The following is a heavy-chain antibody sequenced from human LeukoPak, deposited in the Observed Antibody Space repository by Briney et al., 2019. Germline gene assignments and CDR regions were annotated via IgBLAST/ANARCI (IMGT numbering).Heavy chain of an antibody. V-gene: IGHV4-34*01. D-gene: IGHD6-13*01. CDR2: INHSGST. CDR1: GGSFSGYY. CDR3: ARRSSSWYRRFDY. J-gene: IGHJ4*02. Sequence: SETLSLTCAVYGGSFSGYYWSWIRQPPGKGLEWIGEINHSGSTNYNPSLKSRVTISVDTSKNQFSLKLSPVTAADTAVYYCARRSSSWYRRFDYWGQGTLVTVSS.